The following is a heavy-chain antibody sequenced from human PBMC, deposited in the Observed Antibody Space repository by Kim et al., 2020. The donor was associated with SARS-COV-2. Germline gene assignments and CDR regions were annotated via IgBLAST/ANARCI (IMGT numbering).Heavy chain of an antibody. D-gene: IGHD6-13*01. V-gene: IGHV3-23*01. CDR3: AKDSYSSSWYGANFDY. CDR2: ISGSGGST. J-gene: IGHJ4*02. Sequence: GGSLRLSCAASGLTFSSYAMSWVRQAPGKGLEWVSAISGSGGSTYYADSVKGRFTISRDNSKNTLYLQMNSLRAEDTAVYYCAKDSYSSSWYGANFDYWGQGTLVTVSS. CDR1: GLTFSSYA.